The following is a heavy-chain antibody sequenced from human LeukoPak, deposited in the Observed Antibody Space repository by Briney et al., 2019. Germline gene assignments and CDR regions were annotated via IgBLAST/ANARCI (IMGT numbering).Heavy chain of an antibody. Sequence: PSETLSLTSTVSGGSISSYYWSWIRQPPGKGLEWIGYIYYSGSTSYNPSLKSRITISVDTFKNQFSLKLSSVTAADTAVYYCARDTGVVVGYFQHWGQGTLVTVSS. CDR1: GGSISSYY. CDR2: IYYSGST. CDR3: ARDTGVVVGYFQH. J-gene: IGHJ1*01. D-gene: IGHD2-15*01. V-gene: IGHV4-59*01.